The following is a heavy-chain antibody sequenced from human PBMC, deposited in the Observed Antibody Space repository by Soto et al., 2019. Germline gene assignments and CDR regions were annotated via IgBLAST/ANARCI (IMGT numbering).Heavy chain of an antibody. CDR3: ARAPPEDQELLWFGELSRGNFDY. Sequence: GGSLRLSCAASGFTFSSYAMHWVRQAPGKGLEWVAVISYDGSNKYYADSVKGRFTISRDNSKNTLYLQMNSLRAEDTAVYYCARAPPEDQELLWFGELSRGNFDYWGQGTLVTVSS. D-gene: IGHD3-10*01. J-gene: IGHJ4*02. CDR1: GFTFSSYA. CDR2: ISYDGSNK. V-gene: IGHV3-30-3*01.